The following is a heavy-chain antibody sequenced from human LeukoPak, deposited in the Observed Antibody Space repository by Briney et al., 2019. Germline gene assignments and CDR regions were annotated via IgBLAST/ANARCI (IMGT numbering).Heavy chain of an antibody. V-gene: IGHV3-7*01. D-gene: IGHD6-19*01. CDR1: GFTFRAYW. CDR3: ARSLRSSGWLPDDAFDI. CDR2: IKQDGSEK. J-gene: IGHJ3*02. Sequence: GGSLRLSCAASGFTFRAYWMSWVRQAPGKGLEWVTSIKQDGSEKNYVDSVKGRFTISRDNTKKSLHLQMNSLRAEDTAVYYCARSLRSSGWLPDDAFDIWGQGTKVTVSS.